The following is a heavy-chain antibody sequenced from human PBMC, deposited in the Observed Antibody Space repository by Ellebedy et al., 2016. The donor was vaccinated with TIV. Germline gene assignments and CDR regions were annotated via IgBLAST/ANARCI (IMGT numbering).Heavy chain of an antibody. V-gene: IGHV6-1*01. Sequence: MPSEPLSLTCAISGASFSSNSSPWNSIRQSPSRGLEWLGRTYYRFKCSTDYSESVKSRLTINPDTSKNQFSLQMNSVTPEDTAVYYCARAEYTSTRAPPGLDVWGHGTAVTVSS. CDR1: GASFSSNSSP. D-gene: IGHD6-13*01. CDR2: TYYRFKCST. CDR3: ARAEYTSTRAPPGLDV. J-gene: IGHJ6*02.